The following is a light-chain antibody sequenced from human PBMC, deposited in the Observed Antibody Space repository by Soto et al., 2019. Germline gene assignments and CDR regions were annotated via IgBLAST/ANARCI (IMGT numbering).Light chain of an antibody. CDR2: EVS. CDR1: SSDVGGYNY. V-gene: IGLV2-14*01. J-gene: IGLJ1*01. Sequence: QSALTQPASVSGSPGQSITISCTGTSSDVGGYNYVSWYQQHPGKAPKLMIYEVSNRPSGVSNRFSGSKSGNTASLTISVLQAEDEADYYCSSYTSSSRYVFGTGTKVTVL. CDR3: SSYTSSSRYV.